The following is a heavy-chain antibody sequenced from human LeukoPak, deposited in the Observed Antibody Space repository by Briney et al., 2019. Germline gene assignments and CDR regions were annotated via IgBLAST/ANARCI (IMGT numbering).Heavy chain of an antibody. Sequence: PSETLPHLCTVSGGSISSYYWSWIRQPPGKGLEWIGYIYYSGSTNYNPSLKSRVTISVDTPKNQFSLKLSSVTAADTAVYYCARSYCSSTSCYDYFASWGQGTLVTVSS. CDR1: GGSISSYY. V-gene: IGHV4-59*01. CDR3: ARSYCSSTSCYDYFAS. J-gene: IGHJ4*02. D-gene: IGHD2-2*01. CDR2: IYYSGST.